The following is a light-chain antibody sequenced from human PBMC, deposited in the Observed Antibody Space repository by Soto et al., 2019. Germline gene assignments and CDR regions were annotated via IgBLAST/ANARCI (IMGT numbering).Light chain of an antibody. CDR2: KAS. Sequence: DIQMTQSTSSLSASVGDRVTITCRASQSISIYLNWYQQKPGKAPKVLIYKASSLESGVPSRFSGGGIGTDFTLTISSLQPEDFATYYCQQSYSTPRSFGQGTRLEIK. CDR1: QSISIY. J-gene: IGKJ5*01. CDR3: QQSYSTPRS. V-gene: IGKV1-39*01.